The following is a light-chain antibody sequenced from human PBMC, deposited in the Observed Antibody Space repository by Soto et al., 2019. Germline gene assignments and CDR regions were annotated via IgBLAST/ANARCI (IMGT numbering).Light chain of an antibody. CDR1: SSNIGNNY. CDR2: DTY. Sequence: QSVLTQPPSVSAAPGQKVTISCSGSSSNIGNNYVSWYQQVPGTAPKLLIYDTYKRPSGIPDRFSGSKSGTSATLGITGLQTGDEADYYCATWDTSLSAGVFGGGTKLTGL. V-gene: IGLV1-51*01. CDR3: ATWDTSLSAGV. J-gene: IGLJ3*02.